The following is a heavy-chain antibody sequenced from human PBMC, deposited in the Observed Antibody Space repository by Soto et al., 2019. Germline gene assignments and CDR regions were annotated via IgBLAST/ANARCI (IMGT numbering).Heavy chain of an antibody. D-gene: IGHD2-2*03. J-gene: IGHJ6*01. CDR2: IYYSGST. V-gene: IGHV4-39*01. CDR3: ARLNGYCVSTNCHGYYGMDV. Sequence: SETLSLTCIVSGGPISSSSYYWGWIRQPPGKGLEWIGSIYYSGSTYYNPSLKSRVTISVDTSKNQFSLKLSSVTAADTAVYYCARLNGYCVSTNCHGYYGMDVWGQGTTVTVSS. CDR1: GGPISSSSYY.